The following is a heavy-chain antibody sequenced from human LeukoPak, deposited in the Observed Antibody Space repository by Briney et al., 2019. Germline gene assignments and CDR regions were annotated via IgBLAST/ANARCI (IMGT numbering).Heavy chain of an antibody. CDR3: AGWYQLLYGFQH. J-gene: IGHJ1*01. CDR1: GYTFTSYD. V-gene: IGHV1-8*01. D-gene: IGHD2-2*02. Sequence: GASVKVSCKASGYTFTSYDINWVRQATGQGLEWMGWMNPNSGNTGYAQKFQGRVTMTRNTSISTAYMELSSLRSEDTAVYYCAGWYQLLYGFQHWGQGTLVTVSS. CDR2: MNPNSGNT.